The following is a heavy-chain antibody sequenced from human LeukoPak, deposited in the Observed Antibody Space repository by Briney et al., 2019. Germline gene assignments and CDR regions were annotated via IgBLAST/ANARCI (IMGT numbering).Heavy chain of an antibody. CDR1: GGSFSGYY. CDR3: AAAYGSGSSFWFDP. V-gene: IGHV4-34*01. Sequence: PSETLPLTCAVYGGSFSGYYWSWIRQPPGKGLEWIGEINHSGSTNYNPSLKSRVTISVDKSKNQFSLKLSSVTAADTAVYYCAAAYGSGSSFWFDPWGQGTLVTVSS. D-gene: IGHD3-10*01. CDR2: INHSGST. J-gene: IGHJ5*02.